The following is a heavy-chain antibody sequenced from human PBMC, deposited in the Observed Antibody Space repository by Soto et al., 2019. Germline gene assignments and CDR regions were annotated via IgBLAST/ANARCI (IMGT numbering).Heavy chain of an antibody. CDR1: GYTVTQLA. CDR3: APSTQGLVRGGFDL. J-gene: IGHJ3*01. CDR2: FDPEDGET. V-gene: IGHV1-24*01. D-gene: IGHD6-19*01. Sequence: QVQVVQSGAEVKKPGASVKVSCKISGYTVTQLAIHWVRQAPGKGLEWMGGFDPEDGETLYAQHFQGRVTMTEDPSTETAYLELSSLRSDDTAVYYCAPSTQGLVRGGFDLWGQGTLVTVSS.